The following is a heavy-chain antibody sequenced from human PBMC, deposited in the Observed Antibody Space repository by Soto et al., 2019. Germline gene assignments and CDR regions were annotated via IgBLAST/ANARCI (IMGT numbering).Heavy chain of an antibody. V-gene: IGHV3-23*01. CDR2: ISGRSDNT. J-gene: IGHJ5*02. CDR1: GFTFSNYA. D-gene: IGHD5-12*01. Sequence: PGGSLRLSCAASGFTFSNYAMSWVRQAPGKGLEWVSVISGRSDNTYYTDSVKGRFTISRDNSKNTLYLQMNSPRAEDTAMYYCAKAGYGSDVLWWFGPWGQGTLVTVSS. CDR3: AKAGYGSDVLWWFGP.